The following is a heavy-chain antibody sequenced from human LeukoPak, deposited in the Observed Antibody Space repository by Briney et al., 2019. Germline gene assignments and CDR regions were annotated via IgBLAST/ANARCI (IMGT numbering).Heavy chain of an antibody. Sequence: SETLSLTCAVYGGSFSGYYWSWIRQPPGKGLEWIGEINHSGSTNYNPSLKSRVTISVDTSKNQLSLKLSSVTAADTAVYYCASVTYYDFWSGYSYYFDYWGQGTLVTVSS. D-gene: IGHD3-3*01. V-gene: IGHV4-34*01. CDR3: ASVTYYDFWSGYSYYFDY. CDR1: GGSFSGYY. CDR2: INHSGST. J-gene: IGHJ4*02.